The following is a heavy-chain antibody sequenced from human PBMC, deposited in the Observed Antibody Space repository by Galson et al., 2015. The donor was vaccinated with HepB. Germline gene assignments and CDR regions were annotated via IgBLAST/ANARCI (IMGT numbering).Heavy chain of an antibody. CDR1: DFTFSSYV. V-gene: IGHV3-23*01. CDR3: AKHQPRRWVASYYYGMDV. Sequence: SLRLSCAASDFTFSSYVMSWVRQAPGKGLEWVSGVSISSGDTFYADSVKGRFTISRDIPKNTLYLQMNSLRAGDTAIYYCAKHQPRRWVASYYYGMDVWGQGTTVTVSS. D-gene: IGHD2-2*01. CDR2: VSISSGDT. J-gene: IGHJ6*02.